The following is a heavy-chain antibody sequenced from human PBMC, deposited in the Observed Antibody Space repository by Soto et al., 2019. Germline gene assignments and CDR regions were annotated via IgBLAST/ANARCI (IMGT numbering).Heavy chain of an antibody. CDR2: ISISDTII. CDR1: GFTFSYYY. CDR3: ARDLGYYDSSGYFDY. D-gene: IGHD3-22*01. J-gene: IGHJ4*02. Sequence: PGGSLRLSCAASGFTFSYYYMSWIRQAPGKGLEWVSYISISDTIISYADSVKGRFTISRDNAKNSLYLQMNSLRAEDTAVYYCARDLGYYDSSGYFDYWGQGTLVTVSS. V-gene: IGHV3-11*01.